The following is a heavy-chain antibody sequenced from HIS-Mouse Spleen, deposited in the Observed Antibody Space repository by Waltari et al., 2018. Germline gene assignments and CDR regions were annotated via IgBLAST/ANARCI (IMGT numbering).Heavy chain of an antibody. CDR1: GGSISSDY. J-gene: IGHJ3*02. CDR3: ARIKLTGDRGDAFDI. V-gene: IGHV4-59*08. Sequence: QVQLQESGPGLVKPSETLSLTCTVSGGSISSDYWSWIRPPPGKGLEWVGYIYYNGSTNYNPSLKSRVTISVDTSKNQFSLKLSSVTAADTAVYYCARIKLTGDRGDAFDIWGQGTMVTVSS. D-gene: IGHD7-27*01. CDR2: IYYNGST.